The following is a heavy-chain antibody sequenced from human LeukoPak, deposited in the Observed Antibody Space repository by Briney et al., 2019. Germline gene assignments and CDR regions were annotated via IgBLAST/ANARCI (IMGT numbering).Heavy chain of an antibody. CDR2: IYYSGST. Sequence: SETLSLTCTVSGGSISSSSYYWGWIRQPPGKGLEWIGSIYYSGSTYYNPSLKSRVTISVDTSKNQFSLKLSSVTAADTAVYYCASALPHYYDSSGNDAFDIWGQGTMVTVSS. D-gene: IGHD3-22*01. V-gene: IGHV4-39*01. J-gene: IGHJ3*02. CDR3: ASALPHYYDSSGNDAFDI. CDR1: GGSISSSSYY.